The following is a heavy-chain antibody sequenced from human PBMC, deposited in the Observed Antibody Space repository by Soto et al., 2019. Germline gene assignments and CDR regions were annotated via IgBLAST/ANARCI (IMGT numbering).Heavy chain of an antibody. CDR2: MYYSGTT. CDR3: ARSVFP. CDR1: GGSISSSSYF. Sequence: SETLSLTCAVSGGSISSSSYFWSWIRQPPGKGLEWIGSMYYSGTTYYNPSLKSRVTISLDTSKNQFSLKLSSVTAADTAVYYCARSVFPWGQGTLVTVSS. J-gene: IGHJ5*02. V-gene: IGHV4-39*07.